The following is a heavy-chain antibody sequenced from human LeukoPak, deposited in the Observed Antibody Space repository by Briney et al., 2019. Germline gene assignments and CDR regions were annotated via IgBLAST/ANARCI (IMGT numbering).Heavy chain of an antibody. CDR2: INEDATTI. J-gene: IGHJ4*02. V-gene: IGHV3-74*01. D-gene: IGHD3-16*01. CDR1: GFAFSAYW. CDR3: VRDLILVWTPGDDFDF. Sequence: QSGGSLRLSCAASGFAFSAYWMHWVRQAPGKGLEWVSRINEDATTITYADSVKGRFIISRDNSKKSLYLQMNNLRAEDTAVYYCVRDLILVWTPGDDFDFWGQGTLVIVPS.